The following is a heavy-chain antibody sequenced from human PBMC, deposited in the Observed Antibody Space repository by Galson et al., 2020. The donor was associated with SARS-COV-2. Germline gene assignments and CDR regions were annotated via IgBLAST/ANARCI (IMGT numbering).Heavy chain of an antibody. CDR3: ARGSGWHPTMTYYYYGMDV. V-gene: IGHV1-2*04. CDR1: RYTFTGYY. CDR2: INPHSGGT. J-gene: IGHJ6*02. D-gene: IGHD6-19*01. Sequence: ASVTVSCQASRYTFTGYYMHRVRQAPGHGLEWMGWINPHSGGTNYAQKFQGWVTMTMDTSISTAYMELSRLRSDDPAVCYCARGSGWHPTMTYYYYGMDVWGQGTTVTVSS.